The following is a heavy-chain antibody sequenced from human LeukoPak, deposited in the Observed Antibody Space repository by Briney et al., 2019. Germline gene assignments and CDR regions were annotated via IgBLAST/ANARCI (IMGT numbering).Heavy chain of an antibody. CDR2: ISGCGGST. CDR3: AKVRDILTGYYYPAPVFDY. D-gene: IGHD3-9*01. CDR1: GFTFSSYA. J-gene: IGHJ4*02. V-gene: IGHV3-23*01. Sequence: GGSLRLSCAASGFTFSSYAMSWVRQAPGKGLEWVSAISGCGGSTYYADSVKGRFTISRDNSKNTLYLQMNSLRAEDTAVYYCAKVRDILTGYYYPAPVFDYWGQGTLVTVSS.